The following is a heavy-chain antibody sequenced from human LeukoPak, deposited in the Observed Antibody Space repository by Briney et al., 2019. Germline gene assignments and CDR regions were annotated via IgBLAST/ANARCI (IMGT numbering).Heavy chain of an antibody. CDR1: GGSISSSSYY. CDR2: IYYSGST. CDR3: AREGAAAGMFYCYYGMDV. Sequence: SETLSLTCTVSGGSISSSSYYWGWIRQPPGKGLEWIGSIYYSGSTYYNPSLKSRVTISVDTSKNQFSLKLSSVTAADTAVYYCAREGAAAGMFYCYYGMDVWGQGTTVTVSS. V-gene: IGHV4-39*02. D-gene: IGHD6-13*01. J-gene: IGHJ6*02.